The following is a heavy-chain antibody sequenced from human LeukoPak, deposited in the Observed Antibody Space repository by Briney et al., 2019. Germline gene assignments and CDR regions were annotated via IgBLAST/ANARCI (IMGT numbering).Heavy chain of an antibody. D-gene: IGHD1-26*01. Sequence: PGGSLRLSCAASGFTFSSYGMHWVRQAPGKGLEGVACIRYDGSNKYYVGSVKGRFTISRDNSKNTLYLQMNSLRAEDTAVYYCAKGSGWEMSYYYYYMDVWGKGTTVTISS. CDR3: AKGSGWEMSYYYYYMDV. J-gene: IGHJ6*03. CDR2: IRYDGSNK. CDR1: GFTFSSYG. V-gene: IGHV3-30*02.